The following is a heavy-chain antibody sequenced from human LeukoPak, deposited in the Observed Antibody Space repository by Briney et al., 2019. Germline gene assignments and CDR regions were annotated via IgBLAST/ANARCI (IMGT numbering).Heavy chain of an antibody. Sequence: GESLKISCKGSGYNFSNHWIAWVRQMPGKGLEWMGIIYPGDSDTTYSPSFQGQVSSSADQSINTAYVQWSSLKASDTAMYYCARRGGGGWYYFDYWGQGTLVTVSS. CDR2: IYPGDSDT. D-gene: IGHD6-19*01. V-gene: IGHV5-51*01. CDR1: GYNFSNHW. CDR3: ARRGGGGWYYFDY. J-gene: IGHJ4*02.